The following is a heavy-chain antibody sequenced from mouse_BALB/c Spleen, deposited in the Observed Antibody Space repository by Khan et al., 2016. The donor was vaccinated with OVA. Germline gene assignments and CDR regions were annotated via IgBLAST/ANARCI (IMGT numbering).Heavy chain of an antibody. D-gene: IGHD2-1*01. J-gene: IGHJ2*01. Sequence: QVQLQQSGAELVNPGASVNLSCKASGYTLTSYWMHWVKQRPGQGLERNGEINPSNGRTNYNEKFKSKATLTVDKSSSTAYMQLRSPPSEDSAVYDCARLLINFDYWGQGTTLTVSS. V-gene: IGHV1S81*02. CDR3: ARLLINFDY. CDR1: GYTLTSYW. CDR2: INPSNGRT.